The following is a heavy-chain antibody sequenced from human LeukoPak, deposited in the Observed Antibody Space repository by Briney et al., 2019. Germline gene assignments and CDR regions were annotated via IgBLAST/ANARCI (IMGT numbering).Heavy chain of an antibody. CDR1: GYTFTGYY. CDR3: ARDSGTQSYYYYYGMDV. J-gene: IGHJ6*02. Sequence: GASVKVSCKASGYTFTGYYMHWVRQAPGQGLEWMGRINPNSGGTNYAQKFQGRVTMTRDTSISTAYMELSRLRSDDTAVYYCARDSGTQSYYYYYGMDVWGQGTTVTVSS. CDR2: INPNSGGT. V-gene: IGHV1-2*06. D-gene: IGHD1-14*01.